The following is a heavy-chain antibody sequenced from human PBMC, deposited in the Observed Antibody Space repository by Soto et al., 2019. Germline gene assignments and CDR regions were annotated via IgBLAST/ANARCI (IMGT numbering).Heavy chain of an antibody. CDR2: INPNGGVT. Sequence: QVQLVQSGAGVRRPGAPVTASCRSPGASFNNYIIHWGRQAPEQGLEWMGWINPNGGVTKYAQKFQGWVSMTRDTSIRTVYMQLSRLRSDDTAVYYCARESGGATATLDYYYFYMDVWGTGTTVTVSS. CDR1: GASFNNYI. V-gene: IGHV1-2*04. J-gene: IGHJ6*03. CDR3: ARESGGATATLDYYYFYMDV. D-gene: IGHD5-12*01.